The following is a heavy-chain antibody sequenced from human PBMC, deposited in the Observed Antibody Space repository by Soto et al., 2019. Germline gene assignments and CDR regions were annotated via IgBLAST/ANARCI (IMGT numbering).Heavy chain of an antibody. J-gene: IGHJ5*02. CDR1: GYTFTSYY. D-gene: IGHD6-19*01. CDR2: INPSGGST. V-gene: IGHV1-46*01. Sequence: VNVSFKAAGYTFTSYYMHWVRQAPGQGLEWMGIINPSGGSTSYAQKFQGRVTMTRDTSTSTVYMELSSLRSEDTAVYYCARDPFSSGWYEGGWFDPWGQGTLVTVSS. CDR3: ARDPFSSGWYEGGWFDP.